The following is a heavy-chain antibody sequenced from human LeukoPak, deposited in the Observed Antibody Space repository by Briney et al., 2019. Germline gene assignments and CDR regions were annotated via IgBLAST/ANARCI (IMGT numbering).Heavy chain of an antibody. Sequence: PGGSLRLSCAASGFTFSSYAMSWVRQAPGKGLEWVSAISGSGGSTYYADSVKGRFTISRDNSKSTLYLQMNSLRAEDTAVYYCAKDLGGDYYDSSGYSDYWGQGTLVTVSS. V-gene: IGHV3-23*01. CDR2: ISGSGGST. J-gene: IGHJ4*02. CDR3: AKDLGGDYYDSSGYSDY. D-gene: IGHD3-22*01. CDR1: GFTFSSYA.